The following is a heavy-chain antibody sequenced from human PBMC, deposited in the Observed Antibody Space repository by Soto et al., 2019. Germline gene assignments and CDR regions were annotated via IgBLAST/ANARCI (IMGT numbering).Heavy chain of an antibody. D-gene: IGHD5-18*01. CDR1: GGSISSGGYY. CDR3: ARGAHSYGFYYYYYGMDV. J-gene: IGHJ6*02. Sequence: KPSETLSLTCTVSGGSISSGGYYWSWIRQHPGKGLEWIGYIYYSGSTYYNPSLKSRVTISVDTSKNQFSLKLSSVTAADTAVYYCARGAHSYGFYYYYYGMDVWGQGTTVPVSS. V-gene: IGHV4-31*03. CDR2: IYYSGST.